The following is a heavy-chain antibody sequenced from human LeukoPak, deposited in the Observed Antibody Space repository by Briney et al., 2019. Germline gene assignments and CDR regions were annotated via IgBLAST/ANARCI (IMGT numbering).Heavy chain of an antibody. Sequence: PSETLSLTCTVSGGSINGYYWSWIQQPAGKGLEWVGRIYTSGSTNYNPSLKSRVTMSVDTSKNQFSLKLTSVTAADTAVYYCATDLGSDYSFDYWGQGTLVTVSS. CDR3: ATDLGSDYSFDY. J-gene: IGHJ4*02. CDR1: GGSINGYY. D-gene: IGHD4-11*01. CDR2: IYTSGST. V-gene: IGHV4-4*07.